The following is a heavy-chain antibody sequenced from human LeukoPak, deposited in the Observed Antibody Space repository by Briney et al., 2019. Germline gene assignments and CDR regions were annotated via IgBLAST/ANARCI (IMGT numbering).Heavy chain of an antibody. Sequence: SETLSLTCAVYGGSFSGYYWSWIRQPPGKGLEWIGEINHSGSTNYNPSLKSRVTISVDTSKNQFSLKLSSVTAADTAVYYCARAADYYDSSGYYSDYWGQGTLVTVSS. V-gene: IGHV4-34*01. J-gene: IGHJ4*02. CDR2: INHSGST. CDR3: ARAADYYDSSGYYSDY. CDR1: GGSFSGYY. D-gene: IGHD3-22*01.